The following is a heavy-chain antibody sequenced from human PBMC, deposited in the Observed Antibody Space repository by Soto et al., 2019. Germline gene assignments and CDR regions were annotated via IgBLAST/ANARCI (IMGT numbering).Heavy chain of an antibody. D-gene: IGHD6-13*01. J-gene: IGHJ4*02. CDR3: AAYRIAAAGVLIDY. CDR1: GFTYTSTS. Sequence: SVKVSCTASGFTYTSTSMQWLRQARGQRLEWIGWIVVGSGNTNYAQKFQERVTITRDMSTSTAYMELSSLRSEDTAVYYCAAYRIAAAGVLIDYWGQGTLVTVSS. CDR2: IVVGSGNT. V-gene: IGHV1-58*02.